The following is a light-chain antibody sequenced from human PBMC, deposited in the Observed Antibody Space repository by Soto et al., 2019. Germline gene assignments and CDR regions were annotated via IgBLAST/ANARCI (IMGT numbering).Light chain of an antibody. Sequence: IQMTQSPSSLSASVGDRVTITCRASQNIDRYLNWYQQKPGRAPNLLIYAASSLQSGVPSRFSGSGSGTDFTLTITSLQPEDFATYYCQESYTTPVAFGQGTKVEIK. CDR3: QESYTTPVA. CDR2: AAS. CDR1: QNIDRY. V-gene: IGKV1-39*01. J-gene: IGKJ1*01.